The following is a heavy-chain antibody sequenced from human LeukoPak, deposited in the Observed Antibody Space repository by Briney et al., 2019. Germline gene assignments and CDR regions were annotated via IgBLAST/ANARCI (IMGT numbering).Heavy chain of an antibody. J-gene: IGHJ4*02. CDR1: GGTFSSYA. Sequence: SVKVSCKASGGTFSSYAISWVRQAPGQGLEWMGGIIPIFGTANYAQKFQGRVTITADESTSTAYMELSSLRSEDTAVYYCARDHEYYYGSGSYYPGGCDYWGQGTLVTVS. CDR3: ARDHEYYYGSGSYYPGGCDY. V-gene: IGHV1-69*13. CDR2: IIPIFGTA. D-gene: IGHD3-10*01.